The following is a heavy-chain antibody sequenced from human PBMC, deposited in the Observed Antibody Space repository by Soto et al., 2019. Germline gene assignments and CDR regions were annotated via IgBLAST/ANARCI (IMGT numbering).Heavy chain of an antibody. D-gene: IGHD6-13*01. Sequence: QVQLQESGPGLVKPSQTLSLTCTVSGGSISSGDYYWSWIRQPPGKGLEWIGDIHNSGRTYHNPSVKSRVTTSVDTSKNQFSLKLTSVTAADTAVYYCGRAQRDFQKLVHYYYSMDVWGQGTTVTVSS. V-gene: IGHV4-30-4*01. CDR1: GGSISSGDYY. CDR2: IHNSGRT. CDR3: GRAQRDFQKLVHYYYSMDV. J-gene: IGHJ6*02.